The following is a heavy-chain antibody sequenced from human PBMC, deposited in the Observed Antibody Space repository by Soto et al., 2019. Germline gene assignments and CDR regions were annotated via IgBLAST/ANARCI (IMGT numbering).Heavy chain of an antibody. Sequence: EVQVLESGGGLVQPGGSLRLSCVASGFTFSSYAMSWVRQAPGKGLEWVSFASGSGGSTDYAESVKGRFTMSRDNSKSTLYLQLNSLRAEDTAMYYCAKRSFQLGLPFDYWGQGTLVTVSS. CDR3: AKRSFQLGLPFDY. D-gene: IGHD6-13*01. CDR1: GFTFSSYA. V-gene: IGHV3-23*01. J-gene: IGHJ4*02. CDR2: ASGSGGST.